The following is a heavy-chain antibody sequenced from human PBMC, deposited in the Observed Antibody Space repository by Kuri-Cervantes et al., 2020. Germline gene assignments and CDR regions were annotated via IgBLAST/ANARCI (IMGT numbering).Heavy chain of an antibody. CDR1: GFTFSSYG. J-gene: IGHJ6*02. Sequence: LSLTCAASGFTFSSYGMHWVRQAPGKGLEWVAVIWYDGSNKYYADSVKGRFTISRDNSKNTLYLQMNSLRAEDTAVYYCARDVKDSSSWYGYYYYGMDVWGQGTTVTVSS. CDR3: ARDVKDSSSWYGYYYYGMDV. D-gene: IGHD6-13*01. CDR2: IWYDGSNK. V-gene: IGHV3-33*01.